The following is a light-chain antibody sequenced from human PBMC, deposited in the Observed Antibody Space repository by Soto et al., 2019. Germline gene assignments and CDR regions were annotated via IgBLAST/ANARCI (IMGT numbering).Light chain of an antibody. V-gene: IGKV3-15*01. CDR1: QSISTN. Sequence: EIVMTQSPATLYVSPGERATLSCRASQSISTNLAWYQQRPGQAPRLLFYGASTRATGIPARFSGSGTETAFTLTLSSRQSEDVAVYYCQQYNDWPRTFGQGTKVEI. J-gene: IGKJ1*01. CDR2: GAS. CDR3: QQYNDWPRT.